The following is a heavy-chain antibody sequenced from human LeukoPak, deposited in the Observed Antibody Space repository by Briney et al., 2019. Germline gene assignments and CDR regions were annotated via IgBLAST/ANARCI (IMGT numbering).Heavy chain of an antibody. V-gene: IGHV1-2*06. CDR3: ARGGIAARPRNWFDP. D-gene: IGHD6-6*01. Sequence: ASVKVSCKASGYTFTGYYMHWVRQAPGQGLEWMGLINPNSGGTNYAQKFQGRVTMTRDTSISTAYMELSRLRSDDTAVYYCARGGIAARPRNWFDPWGQGTLVTVSS. CDR1: GYTFTGYY. J-gene: IGHJ5*02. CDR2: INPNSGGT.